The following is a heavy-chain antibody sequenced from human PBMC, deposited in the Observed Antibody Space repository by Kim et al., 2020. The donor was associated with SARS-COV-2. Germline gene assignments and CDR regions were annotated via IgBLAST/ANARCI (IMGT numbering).Heavy chain of an antibody. D-gene: IGHD2-2*01. V-gene: IGHV3-30*04. Sequence: GGSLRLSCAASGFTFSSYAMHWVRQAPGKGLEWVAVISYDGSNKYYADSVKGRFTISRDNSKNTLYLQMNSLRAEDTAVYFCARDATPYQLLVGLPLIFDYWGQGTLVTVSS. CDR2: ISYDGSNK. J-gene: IGHJ4*02. CDR3: ARDATPYQLLVGLPLIFDY. CDR1: GFTFSSYA.